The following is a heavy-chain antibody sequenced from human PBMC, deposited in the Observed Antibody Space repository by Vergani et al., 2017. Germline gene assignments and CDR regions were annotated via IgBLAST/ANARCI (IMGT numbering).Heavy chain of an antibody. V-gene: IGHV4-31*03. D-gene: IGHD3-22*01. CDR3: ARMGGYDEGDAFRIGYFDS. Sequence: QVQLQESGPGLVKPSQTPSLTCSVSGDSISSGVYYWNWLRQHPGKGLEWIGYIYSTGSTHHNPSLRRRINMSVDTSKNQFSMKLNSVTAADTAMYYCARMGGYDEGDAFRIGYFDSWGPGILVTVSS. J-gene: IGHJ4*02. CDR2: IYSTGST. CDR1: GDSISSGVYY.